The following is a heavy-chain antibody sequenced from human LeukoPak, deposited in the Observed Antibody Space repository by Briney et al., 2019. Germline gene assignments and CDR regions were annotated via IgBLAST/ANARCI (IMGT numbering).Heavy chain of an antibody. Sequence: RASVTVSCKASGYTFIIYDINWVRQATGQGLQWMGWINPNSGDPNYAQTFQGRVTMTRDTSISTAYMQLNSLRSDDTAVYYCARGGDGNRRDFDYWGQGTLVTVSS. CDR3: ARGGDGNRRDFDY. V-gene: IGHV1-2*02. D-gene: IGHD5-24*01. CDR2: INPNSGDP. J-gene: IGHJ4*02. CDR1: GYTFIIYD.